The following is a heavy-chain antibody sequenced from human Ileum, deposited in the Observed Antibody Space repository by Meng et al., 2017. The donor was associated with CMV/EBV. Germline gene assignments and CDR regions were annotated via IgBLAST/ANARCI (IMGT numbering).Heavy chain of an antibody. D-gene: IGHD3-3*01. Sequence: GESLKISCAASGFTFSRYAMSWVRQAPGKGLEWVSGISGSGGSTYYADSVKGRFTIFRDNSKKTLYMQMNSLRAENTAVYYCAKDQGYDLNWFDPWGQGTLVTVSS. J-gene: IGHJ5*02. CDR3: AKDQGYDLNWFDP. CDR2: ISGSGGST. V-gene: IGHV3-23*01. CDR1: GFTFSRYA.